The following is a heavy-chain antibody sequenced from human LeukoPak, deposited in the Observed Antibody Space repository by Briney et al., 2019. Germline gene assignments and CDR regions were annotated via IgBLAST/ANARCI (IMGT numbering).Heavy chain of an antibody. J-gene: IGHJ4*02. D-gene: IGHD3-22*01. Sequence: GESLKISCKGSGYSFTSYWIGWVGQMPGKGLEWMGTIYPGDSDTRYSPSFQGQVTISADKSISTAYLQWSSLKASDTAMYYCARVGYYYDSSGYYFDYWGQGTLVTVSS. V-gene: IGHV5-51*01. CDR3: ARVGYYYDSSGYYFDY. CDR1: GYSFTSYW. CDR2: IYPGDSDT.